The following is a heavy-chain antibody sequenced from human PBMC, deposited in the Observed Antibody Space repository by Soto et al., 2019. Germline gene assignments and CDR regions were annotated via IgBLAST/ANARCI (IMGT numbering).Heavy chain of an antibody. CDR2: ISSSSSYI. D-gene: IGHD3-10*01. V-gene: IGHV3-21*01. J-gene: IGHJ3*02. CDR3: ARDRGGDLKAFDI. CDR1: GFTFSSYS. Sequence: EVQLVESGGGLVKPGGSLRLSCAASGFTFSSYSMNWVRQAPGKGLEWVSSISSSSSYIYYADSVKGRFTISRDNAKNSPHLQMNSLRAADPAADSCARDRGGDLKAFDIWGQGTMVTVS.